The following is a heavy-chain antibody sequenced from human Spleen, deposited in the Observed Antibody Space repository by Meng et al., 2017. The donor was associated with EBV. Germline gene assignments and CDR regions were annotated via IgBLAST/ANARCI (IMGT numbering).Heavy chain of an antibody. D-gene: IGHD4-17*01. Sequence: VQLVYSGVGLVKPGGSLILSCEASGFIFGDYYMNWIRQAPGKGLEWVSYINTGGDTIHYADSVKGRFTVSRDNAKNSLFLQMNSLRVEDTAVYFCANGDYADFWGQGTLVTVSS. J-gene: IGHJ4*02. CDR2: INTGGDTI. V-gene: IGHV3-11*01. CDR1: GFIFGDYY. CDR3: ANGDYADF.